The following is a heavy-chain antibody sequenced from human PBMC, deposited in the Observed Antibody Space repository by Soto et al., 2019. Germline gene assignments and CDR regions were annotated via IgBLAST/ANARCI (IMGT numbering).Heavy chain of an antibody. V-gene: IGHV3-23*01. CDR1: GHTFHNYA. CDR3: AKVSRGIGVVPAALN. J-gene: IGHJ4*02. Sequence: EVQLLESGGGLERPGGSLRLSCVGSGHTFHNYAMTWVRQAPGKGLEWVSGISGSGGSTYYADSVRGRFTISRDDSKNTLYLQMNSLRAEDTAVYYCAKVSRGIGVVPAALNWGQGNMVTVSS. D-gene: IGHD2-2*01. CDR2: ISGSGGST.